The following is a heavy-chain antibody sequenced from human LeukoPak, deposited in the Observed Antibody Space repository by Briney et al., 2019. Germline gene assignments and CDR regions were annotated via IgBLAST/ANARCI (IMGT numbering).Heavy chain of an antibody. CDR3: ARALSGSYSIFDY. CDR2: IIPIFGTA. D-gene: IGHD1-26*01. J-gene: IGHJ4*02. CDR1: GYTFTGQD. Sequence: GASVKVSCKASGYTFTGQDMHWVRQAPGQGLEWMGGIIPIFGTANYAQKFQGRVTITTDESTSTAYMELSSLRSEDTAVYYCARALSGSYSIFDYWGQGTLVTVSS. V-gene: IGHV1-69*05.